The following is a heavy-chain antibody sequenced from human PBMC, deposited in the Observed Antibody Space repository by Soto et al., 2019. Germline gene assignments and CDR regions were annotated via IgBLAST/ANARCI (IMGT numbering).Heavy chain of an antibody. CDR2: ITGTGSTA. CDR1: GFTFSTYA. CDR3: AKDRPISSAAKFFHY. D-gene: IGHD2-2*01. J-gene: IGHJ4*02. Sequence: VQLLESGGGLEQPGGSLRLSCAASGFTFSTYAMSWVRQSPGKGLEWVSAITGTGSTAYYSDSVKGRFTISRDNFKNTLSLQMNSLRAEDTAVYYCAKDRPISSAAKFFHYWGQGTLVTVSS. V-gene: IGHV3-23*01.